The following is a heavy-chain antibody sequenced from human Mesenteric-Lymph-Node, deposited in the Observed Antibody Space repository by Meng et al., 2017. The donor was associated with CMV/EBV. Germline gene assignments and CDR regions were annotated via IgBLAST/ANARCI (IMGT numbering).Heavy chain of an antibody. J-gene: IGHJ3*02. CDR1: GLTFTSYW. CDR2: INSDGSST. CDR3: ARDRRNDWNPYGAFDI. Sequence: GESLKISCVASGLTFTSYWMHWVRQTPGKGLVWVSRINSDGSSTNYADSVKGRFTTSRDNAKNSLYLQMNSLRAEDTAVYYCARDRRNDWNPYGAFDIWGQGTMVTVSS. D-gene: IGHD1-1*01. V-gene: IGHV3-74*01.